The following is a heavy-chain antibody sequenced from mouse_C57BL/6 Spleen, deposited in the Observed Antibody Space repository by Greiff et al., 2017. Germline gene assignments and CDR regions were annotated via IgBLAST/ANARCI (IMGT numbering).Heavy chain of an antibody. D-gene: IGHD2-4*01. CDR1: GYTFTSYW. Sequence: QVQLQQPGAELVKPGASVKLSCKASGYTFTSYWMHWVKQRPGQGLEWIGMIHPNSGSTNYNEKFKSKATLTVDNSSSTAYMQLSSLTSEDSAVYYCARGDYDGGAFDYWGQGTTLTVSS. CDR2: IHPNSGST. J-gene: IGHJ2*01. CDR3: ARGDYDGGAFDY. V-gene: IGHV1-64*01.